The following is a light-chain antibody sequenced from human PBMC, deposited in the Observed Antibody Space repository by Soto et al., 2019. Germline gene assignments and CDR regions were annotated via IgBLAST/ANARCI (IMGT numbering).Light chain of an antibody. CDR3: QQYGSSPPLT. V-gene: IGKV3-20*01. CDR1: QSVSSSY. J-gene: IGKJ4*02. CDR2: GAS. Sequence: ALTQSPGTLSLSPGERATLSCKASQSVSSSYLAWYQKKPGQAPRLLIFGASSRATGIPDRFSGSGSGTDLTLTISRLEPEDFAVYYCQQYGSSPPLTLGGGTKVDIK.